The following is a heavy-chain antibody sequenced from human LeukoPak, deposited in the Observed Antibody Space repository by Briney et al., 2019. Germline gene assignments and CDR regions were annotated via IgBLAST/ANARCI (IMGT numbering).Heavy chain of an antibody. CDR1: GIKFSYSA. CDR3: ARDFNSGWADY. D-gene: IGHD6-19*01. Sequence: GGSLRLSCAASGIKFSYSAMHWVRQAPGKGLQWVALISYDGSNKDYVDSVKGRFTISRDNSKNTLYLQMNNLRAEDTAVYYCARDFNSGWADYWGQGTKVTVSS. V-gene: IGHV3-30*03. CDR2: ISYDGSNK. J-gene: IGHJ4*02.